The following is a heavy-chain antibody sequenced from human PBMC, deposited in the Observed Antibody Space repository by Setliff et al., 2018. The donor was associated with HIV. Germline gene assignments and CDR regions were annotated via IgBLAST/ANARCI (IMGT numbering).Heavy chain of an antibody. Sequence: KTSETLSLTCTVSGGSISSSSYYWGWIRQPPGKGLEWIGSMYYSGSTYYNPSLKSRLTISLDTSKNQFSLKLSSVTAADTAVYYCARVQMAYAAFDVWGQGTMVTVSS. J-gene: IGHJ3*01. V-gene: IGHV4-39*01. CDR1: GGSISSSSYY. D-gene: IGHD4-17*01. CDR2: MYYSGST. CDR3: ARVQMAYAAFDV.